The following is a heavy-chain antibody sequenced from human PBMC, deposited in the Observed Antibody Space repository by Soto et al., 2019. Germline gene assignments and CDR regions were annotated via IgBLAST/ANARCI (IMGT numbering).Heavy chain of an antibody. D-gene: IGHD1-1*01. Sequence: SQTLSLTCAISGDSVSSISASWNWIRQSPSRGLEWLGRTYYRSKWTNDYAVSVKSRITINPDTSKNQFSLQLSSVTPEDTAMYYCARGSLEGNSPFEYWGQGTLVTVSS. CDR2: TYYRSKWTN. J-gene: IGHJ4*02. V-gene: IGHV6-1*01. CDR3: ARGSLEGNSPFEY. CDR1: GDSVSSISAS.